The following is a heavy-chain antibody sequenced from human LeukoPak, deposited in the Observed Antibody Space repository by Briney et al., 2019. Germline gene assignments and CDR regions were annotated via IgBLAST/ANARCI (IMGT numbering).Heavy chain of an antibody. J-gene: IGHJ6*04. V-gene: IGHV4-31*03. CDR1: GGSISSGGYY. CDR2: IYYSGNT. D-gene: IGHD2-15*01. Sequence: PSETLFLTCTVSGGSISSGGYYRSWIRQHPGKGLEWIGYIYYSGNTYYNPSLKSRVTISVDTSKNQFSLKLSSVTAADTAVYYCARGLGYCSGGSCYSGYCYGMDVRGKGTTVTVSS. CDR3: ARGLGYCSGGSCYSGYCYGMDV.